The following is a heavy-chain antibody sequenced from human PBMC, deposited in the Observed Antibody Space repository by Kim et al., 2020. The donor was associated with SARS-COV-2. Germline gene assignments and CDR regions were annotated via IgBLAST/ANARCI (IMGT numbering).Heavy chain of an antibody. J-gene: IGHJ6*02. CDR1: GYTFTSYG. Sequence: ASVKVSCKASGYTFTSYGISWVRQAPGQGLEWMGWISAYNGNTNYAQKLQGRVTMTTDTSTSTAYMELRSLRSDDTAVYYCARDGGYCSGGSCYYYYGMDVWGQGTTVTVSS. CDR3: ARDGGYCSGGSCYYYYGMDV. D-gene: IGHD2-15*01. CDR2: ISAYNGNT. V-gene: IGHV1-18*01.